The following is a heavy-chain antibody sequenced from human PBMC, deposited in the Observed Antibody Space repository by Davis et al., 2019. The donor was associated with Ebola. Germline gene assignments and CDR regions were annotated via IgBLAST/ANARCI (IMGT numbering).Heavy chain of an antibody. V-gene: IGHV3-30*02. CDR3: AKSKDYDFWSGRGT. CDR1: GFTFRSYG. Sequence: GESLKISCAASGFTFRSYGMHWVRQAPGKGLEWVALIWYDGSNKYYADSVKGRFTISRDNSKNTLYLQMNSLRSEDTAVYYCAKSKDYDFWSGRGTWGQGTLVTVSS. J-gene: IGHJ5*02. CDR2: IWYDGSNK. D-gene: IGHD3-3*01.